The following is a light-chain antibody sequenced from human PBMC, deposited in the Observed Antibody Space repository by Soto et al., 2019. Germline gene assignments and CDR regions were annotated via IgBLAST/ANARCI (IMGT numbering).Light chain of an antibody. Sequence: DIQMTQSPSSVSASVGDRITITCRASQGISSWLAWYQQKPGKAPKLLIYAASSLQSGVPSRFSGSGSGTDFSLTISSLQTEDFETYYCLKYNNYFWTFGQGTKVDIK. J-gene: IGKJ1*01. CDR1: QGISSW. CDR2: AAS. V-gene: IGKV1-12*01. CDR3: LKYNNYFWT.